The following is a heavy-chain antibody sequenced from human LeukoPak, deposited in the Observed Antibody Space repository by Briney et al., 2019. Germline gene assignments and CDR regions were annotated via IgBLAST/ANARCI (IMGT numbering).Heavy chain of an antibody. Sequence: KTSETLSLTCAVYGGSFSGYYWSWIRQPPGKGLEWIGEINHSGSTNYNPSLKSRVTISVDTSKNQFSLKLSSVTAADTAVYYCARDWGQVGAFDIWGQGTMVTVSS. J-gene: IGHJ3*02. V-gene: IGHV4-34*01. CDR3: ARDWGQVGAFDI. CDR2: INHSGST. CDR1: GGSFSGYY. D-gene: IGHD3-16*01.